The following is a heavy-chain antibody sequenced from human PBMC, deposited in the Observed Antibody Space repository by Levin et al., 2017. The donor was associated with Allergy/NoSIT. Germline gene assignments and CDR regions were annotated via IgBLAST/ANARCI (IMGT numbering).Heavy chain of an antibody. D-gene: IGHD6-13*01. J-gene: IGHJ5*02. Sequence: ASVKVSCKASGFTFTIYDIHWVRQAPGQGLEWVGRLNPNTGGTDSAQKFMGRVTMTRDTSITTAFMELTRLTPDYTAIYYCARETIAAPTYNWFDTWGQGGLVTVSS. CDR1: GFTFTIYD. CDR2: LNPNTGGT. CDR3: ARETIAAPTYNWFDT. V-gene: IGHV1-2*06.